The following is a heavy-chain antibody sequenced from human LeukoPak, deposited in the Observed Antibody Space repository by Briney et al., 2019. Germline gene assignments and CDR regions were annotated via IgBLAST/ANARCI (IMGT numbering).Heavy chain of an antibody. V-gene: IGHV1-69*05. J-gene: IGHJ4*02. CDR3: ARGDYGGTTEKYYFDY. D-gene: IGHD4-23*01. CDR1: GGTFSSYA. Sequence: SVTVSCKASGGTFSSYAISWVRQAPGQGLEWMGGIIPIFGTANYAQKFQGRVTITTDESTSTAYMELSSLRSEDTAVYYCARGDYGGTTEKYYFDYWGQGTLVTVSS. CDR2: IIPIFGTA.